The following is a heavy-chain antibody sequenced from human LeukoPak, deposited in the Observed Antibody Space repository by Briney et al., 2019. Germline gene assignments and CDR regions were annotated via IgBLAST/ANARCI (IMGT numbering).Heavy chain of an antibody. V-gene: IGHV4-61*01. CDR1: GGSISSSSFY. D-gene: IGHD3-16*01. Sequence: SETLSLTCTVSGGSISSSSFYWSWLRQPPGKTLEWIGYIYYSGSTNYNPSLKSRVTILVDTSRNQFSLNLNSVTAADTAVYFCARGFGSPDYWGQGTLVTVSS. CDR2: IYYSGST. CDR3: ARGFGSPDY. J-gene: IGHJ4*02.